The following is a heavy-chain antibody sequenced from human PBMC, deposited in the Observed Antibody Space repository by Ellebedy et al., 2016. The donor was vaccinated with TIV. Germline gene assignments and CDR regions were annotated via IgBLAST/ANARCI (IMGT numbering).Heavy chain of an antibody. D-gene: IGHD6-13*01. J-gene: IGHJ6*02. CDR1: GGSVSSGSYY. CDR3: ARGVAGGSSWYRLAVWDYYYYGMDV. V-gene: IGHV4-61*01. CDR2: IYYSGST. Sequence: SETLSLXXTVSGGSVSSGSYYWSWIRQPPGKGLEWIGYIYYSGSTNYNPSLKSRVTISVDTSKNQFSLKLSSVTAADTAVYYCARGVAGGSSWYRLAVWDYYYYGMDVWGQGTTVTVSS.